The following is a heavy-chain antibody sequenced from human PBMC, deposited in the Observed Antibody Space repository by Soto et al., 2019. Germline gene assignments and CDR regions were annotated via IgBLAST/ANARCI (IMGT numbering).Heavy chain of an antibody. CDR3: AKRRGAGGHFNY. D-gene: IGHD2-15*01. J-gene: IGHJ4*02. V-gene: IGHV3-23*01. CDR2: VSIGGST. Sequence: EGSLRLSCAASGFTFSSYAMGWVRQGPGKGLEWVAVVSIGGSTHYADSVRGRFTISRDNSKNTLSLQMNSLTAEDTAVYFCAKRRGAGGHFNYWGQGALVTVCS. CDR1: GFTFSSYA.